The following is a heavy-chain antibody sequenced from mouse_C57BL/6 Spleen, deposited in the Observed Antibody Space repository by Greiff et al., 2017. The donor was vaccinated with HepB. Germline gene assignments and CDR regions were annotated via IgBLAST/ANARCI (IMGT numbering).Heavy chain of an antibody. V-gene: IGHV14-4*01. CDR2: IDPENGDT. CDR3: TMNEDYAMDY. CDR1: GFNIKDDY. Sequence: DVKLQESGAELVRPGASVKLSCTASGFNIKDDYMHWVKQRPEQGLEWIGWIDPENGDTEYASKFQGKATITADTSSNTAYLQLSSLTSEDTAVYYCTMNEDYAMDYWGQGTSVTVSS. J-gene: IGHJ4*01.